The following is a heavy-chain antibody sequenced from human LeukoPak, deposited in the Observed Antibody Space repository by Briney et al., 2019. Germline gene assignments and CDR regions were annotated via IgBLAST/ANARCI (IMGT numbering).Heavy chain of an antibody. CDR2: INWNGGST. CDR1: EFTFDDYA. CDR3: ARGYDFWSGRLGDAFDI. J-gene: IGHJ3*02. V-gene: IGHV3-20*04. D-gene: IGHD3-3*01. Sequence: GGSLRLSCEASEFTFDDYAMTWVRQAPGKGLEWVPGINWNGGSTGYADSVKGRFTISRDNAKNSLYLQMNTLRAEDTALYYCARGYDFWSGRLGDAFDIWGQGTMVTVSS.